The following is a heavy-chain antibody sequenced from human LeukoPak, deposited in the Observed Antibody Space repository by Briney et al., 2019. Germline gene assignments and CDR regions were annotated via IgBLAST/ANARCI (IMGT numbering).Heavy chain of an antibody. CDR1: GLTVNTNF. V-gene: IGHV3-53*01. D-gene: IGHD6-19*01. Sequence: GGSLRLSCAASGLTVNTNFMSWVRQAPGKGLEWVSVIYPSGSTHYGDAVKGRFTISRDNFKSAVFLEMSSVTDEDTAVYYCAREVFSGGWFQFDPWGQGTLVSVSS. J-gene: IGHJ5*02. CDR2: IYPSGST. CDR3: AREVFSGGWFQFDP.